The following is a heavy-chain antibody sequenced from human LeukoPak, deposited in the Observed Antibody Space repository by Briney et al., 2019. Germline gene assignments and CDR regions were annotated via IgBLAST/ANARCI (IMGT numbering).Heavy chain of an antibody. V-gene: IGHV3-48*04. Sequence: GGSLRLSCAASGFTFSSYSMNWVRQAPGKELEWVSYIHSSGRTIYYADSVKGRFTISRDNAKNSLYLQMNSLRAEDTAVYYCARSSGSYYYYWGQGTLVTVSS. CDR1: GFTFSSYS. CDR2: IHSSGRTI. J-gene: IGHJ4*02. D-gene: IGHD1-26*01. CDR3: ARSSGSYYYY.